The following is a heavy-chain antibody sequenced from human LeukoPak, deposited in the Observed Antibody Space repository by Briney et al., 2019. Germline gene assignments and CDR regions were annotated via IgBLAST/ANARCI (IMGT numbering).Heavy chain of an antibody. D-gene: IGHD3-10*01. J-gene: IGHJ4*02. CDR3: ARDGSGSYLDS. Sequence: KSSETLSLTCTVSGGSISGYYWSWIRQPPGKRLEWIAYIYYSGNTNYNPSLKSRVTISLDTSRNEISLKLSSVTPADTAVYYCARDGSGSYLDSWGQGTLVTVSS. CDR1: GGSISGYY. CDR2: IYYSGNT. V-gene: IGHV4-59*01.